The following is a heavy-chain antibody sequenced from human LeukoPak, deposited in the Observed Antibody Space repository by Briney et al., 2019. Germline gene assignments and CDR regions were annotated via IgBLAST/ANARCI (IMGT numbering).Heavy chain of an antibody. CDR1: GFTFSSYS. CDR3: ARDLRREGWFGELLWTGGGWFDP. J-gene: IGHJ5*02. D-gene: IGHD3-10*01. V-gene: IGHV3-21*01. Sequence: PGGSLRLSCAASGFTFSSYSMNWVRQAPGKGLEWVSSISSSSSYIYYADSVKGRFTISRDNAKNSLCLQMNSLRAEDTAVYYCARDLRREGWFGELLWTGGGWFDPWGQGTLVTVSS. CDR2: ISSSSSYI.